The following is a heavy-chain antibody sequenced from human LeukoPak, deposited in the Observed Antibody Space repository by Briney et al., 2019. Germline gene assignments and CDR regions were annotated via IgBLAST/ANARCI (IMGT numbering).Heavy chain of an antibody. V-gene: IGHV4-4*07. CDR1: GGSISSYY. Sequence: SETLSLTCTVSGGSISSYYWSWIRQPAGKGLEWIGRIYTSGSTNYNPSLKSRVTMSVDTSKNQFSLKLSSMTAADTAVYYCAREQAWKYLQRGYYYYMDVWGKGTTVTVSS. CDR2: IYTSGST. D-gene: IGHD1-7*01. CDR3: AREQAWKYLQRGYYYYMDV. J-gene: IGHJ6*03.